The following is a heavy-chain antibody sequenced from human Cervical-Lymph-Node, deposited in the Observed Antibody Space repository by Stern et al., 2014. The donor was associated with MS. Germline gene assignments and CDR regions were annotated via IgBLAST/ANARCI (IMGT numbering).Heavy chain of an antibody. J-gene: IGHJ4*01. CDR2: IRSKAYNYAS. CDR1: GFNFSGST. Sequence: EVQLVESGGGLVQPGGSLKLSCATSGFNFSGSTIHWVRQPSGKGLEWVGRIRSKAYNYASSPVASVQGRFTIATSDSKETAYLQMNGLKTEDTAVYYCTSLLDYWGQGTLVTVTS. V-gene: IGHV3-73*01. CDR3: TSLLDY.